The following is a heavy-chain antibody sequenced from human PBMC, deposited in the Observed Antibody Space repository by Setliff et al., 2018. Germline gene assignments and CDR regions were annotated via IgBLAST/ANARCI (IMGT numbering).Heavy chain of an antibody. CDR3: ARSGYYNGFQH. CDR1: GGSISSYY. D-gene: IGHD3-22*01. J-gene: IGHJ1*01. CDR2: IYTSGST. Sequence: SETLSLTCTVSGGSISSYYWSWIRQPAGKGLEWTGRIYTSGSTNYNPSLKSRVTISVDTSKNQVSLKLSSVTAADTAVYYCARSGYYNGFQHWGQGTLVTVSS. V-gene: IGHV4-4*07.